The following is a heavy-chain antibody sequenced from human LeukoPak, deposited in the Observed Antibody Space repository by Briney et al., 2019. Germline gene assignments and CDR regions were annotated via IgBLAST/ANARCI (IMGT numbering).Heavy chain of an antibody. CDR1: GGSISSSSYY. J-gene: IGHJ3*02. CDR3: ARHHFTGITDAFDI. Sequence: SETLSLTCTVSGGSISSSSYYWGWIRQPPGKGLEWIGSLCYSGSTYYNPSLKSRVTISVDTSKNQFSLKLTSVTATDTAVFYCARHHFTGITDAFDIWGQGTMVTVSS. CDR2: LCYSGST. V-gene: IGHV4-39*01. D-gene: IGHD3-10*01.